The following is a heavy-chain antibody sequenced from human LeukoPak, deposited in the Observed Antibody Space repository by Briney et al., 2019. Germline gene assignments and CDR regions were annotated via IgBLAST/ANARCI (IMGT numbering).Heavy chain of an antibody. CDR3: AKSRITGTTDWFDP. V-gene: IGHV5-10-1*01. J-gene: IGHJ5*02. D-gene: IGHD1-7*01. Sequence: GESLKISCKGSGYRFTSYWISWARQMPGKGLEWMGRIDPSDSYTNYSPSFQGHVTISADKSISTAYLQWSSLKASDNAMYYCAKSRITGTTDWFDPWGQGTLVTVSS. CDR2: IDPSDSYT. CDR1: GYRFTSYW.